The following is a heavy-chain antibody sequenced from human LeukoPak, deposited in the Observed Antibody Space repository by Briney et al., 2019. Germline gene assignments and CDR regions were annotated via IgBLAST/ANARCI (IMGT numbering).Heavy chain of an antibody. D-gene: IGHD7-27*01. CDR2: TYYRSKWRN. V-gene: IGHV6-1*01. CDR3: ARLENWVFDY. J-gene: IGHJ4*02. Sequence: SQTLSLTCAISGDSVSSTSAAWNWIRQSPSRGLEWLGRTYYRSKWRNDYAVSVKSRITVNPDTPKNQFSLQLFSVTPEDTAVYYCARLENWVFDYWGQGTLVTVSS. CDR1: GDSVSSTSAA.